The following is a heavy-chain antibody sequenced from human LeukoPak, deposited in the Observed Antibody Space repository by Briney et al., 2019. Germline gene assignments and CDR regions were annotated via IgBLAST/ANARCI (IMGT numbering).Heavy chain of an antibody. CDR1: GYTFTIYY. CDR2: INPSGGST. J-gene: IGHJ6*02. V-gene: IGHV1-46*01. Sequence: ASVKVSCKASGYTFTIYYMHWVRQAPGQGLEWMGIINPSGGSTSYAQKFQGRVTMTRDTSTSTVYMELSSLRSEDTAVYYCARDGYEDGSTRAYYYYGMDVWGQGTTVTVSS. D-gene: IGHD2-2*01. CDR3: ARDGYEDGSTRAYYYYGMDV.